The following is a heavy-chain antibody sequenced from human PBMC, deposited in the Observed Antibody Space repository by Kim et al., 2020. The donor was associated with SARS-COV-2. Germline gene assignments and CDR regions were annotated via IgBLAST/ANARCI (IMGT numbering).Heavy chain of an antibody. V-gene: IGHV3-23*01. Sequence: GGSLRLSCAASGFTFSSYAMSWVRQAPGKGLEWVSAISGSGGSTYYADSVKGRFTISRDNSKNTLYLQMNSLRAEDTAVYYCAKWRGGIVGAPSLDYWGQGTLVTVSS. CDR1: GFTFSSYA. CDR3: AKWRGGIVGAPSLDY. CDR2: ISGSGGST. D-gene: IGHD1-26*01. J-gene: IGHJ4*02.